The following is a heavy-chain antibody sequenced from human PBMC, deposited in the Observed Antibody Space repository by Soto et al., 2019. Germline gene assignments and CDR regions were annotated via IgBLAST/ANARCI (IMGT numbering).Heavy chain of an antibody. CDR3: ARDLRYDFWSGYHDY. D-gene: IGHD3-3*01. CDR1: GYTFTSYG. Sequence: EASVKVSCKASGYTFTSYGTSWVRQAPGQGLEWMGWISAYNGNTNYAQKLQGRVTMTTDTSTSTAYMELRSLRSDDTAVYYCARDLRYDFWSGYHDYWGQGTLVTVSS. V-gene: IGHV1-18*01. J-gene: IGHJ4*02. CDR2: ISAYNGNT.